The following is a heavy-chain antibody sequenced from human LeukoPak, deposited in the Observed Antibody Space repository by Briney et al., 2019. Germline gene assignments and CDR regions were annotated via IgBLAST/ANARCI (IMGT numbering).Heavy chain of an antibody. Sequence: ASVKVSCKASGYTFTSYGISWVRQAPGQGLEWMGWISAYNGNTNYAQKLQGRVTMTTDTSTSTAYMELRSLRSDDTAVYYCARATHCTNGVCYEWFDPWGQGILVTVSS. CDR1: GYTFTSYG. D-gene: IGHD2-8*01. CDR2: ISAYNGNT. V-gene: IGHV1-18*01. CDR3: ARATHCTNGVCYEWFDP. J-gene: IGHJ5*02.